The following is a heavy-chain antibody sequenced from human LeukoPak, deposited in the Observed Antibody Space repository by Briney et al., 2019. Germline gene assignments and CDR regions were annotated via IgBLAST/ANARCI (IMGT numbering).Heavy chain of an antibody. V-gene: IGHV3-30*02. CDR3: ANEAAARIPAV. CDR2: IRYDGSNK. D-gene: IGHD2-2*01. J-gene: IGHJ6*04. CDR1: GRTFDDG. Sequence: PGGSLRLCCAASGRTFDDGMSWVRQSPGKELEWVAFIRYDGSNKYYADSVKGRFTISRDNSKNTLYLQMNSLRAEDTAVYYCANEAAARIPAVWGKGTTVTISS.